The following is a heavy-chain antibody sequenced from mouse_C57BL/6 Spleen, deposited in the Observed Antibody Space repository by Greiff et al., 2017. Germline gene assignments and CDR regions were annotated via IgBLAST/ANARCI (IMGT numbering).Heavy chain of an antibody. J-gene: IGHJ4*01. CDR2: ISYDGSN. V-gene: IGHV3-6*01. CDR3: ARRYYAMDY. Sequence: EVKVEESGPGLVKPSQSLSLTCSVTGYSITSGYYWNWIRQFPGNKLEWMGYISYDGSNNYNPSLKNRIPITRDTSKNQFFLKLNSVTTEDTATYYYARRYYAMDYWGQGTSVTVSS. CDR1: GYSITSGYY.